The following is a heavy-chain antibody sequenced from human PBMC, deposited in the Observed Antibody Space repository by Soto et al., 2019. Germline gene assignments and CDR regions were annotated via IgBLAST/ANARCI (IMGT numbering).Heavy chain of an antibody. CDR1: GGSFSGYY. CDR2: INHSGST. J-gene: IGHJ6*02. Sequence: SETLSLTCAVYGGSFSGYYWSWIRQPPGKGLEWIGEINHSGSTNYNPSRKSRVTISVDTSKNHFSLKLSSGTAADTAVYYCARFFGGGWLVRLYYYYGMDVWGQGTTVTVS. CDR3: ARFFGGGWLVRLYYYYGMDV. D-gene: IGHD6-19*01. V-gene: IGHV4-34*01.